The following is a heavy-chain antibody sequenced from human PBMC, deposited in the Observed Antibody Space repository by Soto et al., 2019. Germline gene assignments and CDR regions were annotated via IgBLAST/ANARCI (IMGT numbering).Heavy chain of an antibody. CDR1: GFSLSTSGVG. CDR2: IYWDDDK. V-gene: IGHV2-5*02. Sequence: QITLKESGPTLVKPTQTLTLTCTFSGFSLSTSGVGVGWIRQPPGKALEWLALIYWDDDKRYSPSLRSRLTINKDTSKNQMVLTMTNMDPVDTDTYYSIQSLCGGDWFQSHAPHYYSGMDVRGQGTTVTVS. D-gene: IGHD2-21*02. CDR3: IQSLCGGDWFQSHAPHYYSGMDV. J-gene: IGHJ6*02.